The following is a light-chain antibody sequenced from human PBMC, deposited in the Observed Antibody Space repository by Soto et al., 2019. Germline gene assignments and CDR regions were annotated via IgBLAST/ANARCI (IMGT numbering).Light chain of an antibody. V-gene: IGKV1-5*03. CDR2: KAY. Sequence: DIQMTQSPSTLSASVGDRVTITCRASQSISYWLAWYQQKPGKAPNLLIYKAYSLKSGVQSRFSGSGSGTEFTLTIRSLQADDFATYYCKQYNRYSWTFGQGTKVDIK. CDR1: QSISYW. CDR3: KQYNRYSWT. J-gene: IGKJ1*01.